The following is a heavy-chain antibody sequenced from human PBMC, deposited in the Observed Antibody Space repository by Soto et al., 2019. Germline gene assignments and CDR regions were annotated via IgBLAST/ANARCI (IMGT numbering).Heavy chain of an antibody. CDR1: GFTFSSYA. J-gene: IGHJ4*02. V-gene: IGHV3-23*01. CDR2: ISGSGGST. Sequence: PGGSLRLSCAASGFTFSSYAMSWVRQAPGKGLEWVSAISGSGGSTYYADSVKGRFTISRDNSKNTLYLQMNSLRAEDTAVYYCAKDFSSGRWGRDYFDYWGQGTLVTVSS. D-gene: IGHD3-16*01. CDR3: AKDFSSGRWGRDYFDY.